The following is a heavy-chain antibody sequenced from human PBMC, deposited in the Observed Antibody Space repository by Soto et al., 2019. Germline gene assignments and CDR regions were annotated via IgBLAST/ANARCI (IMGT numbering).Heavy chain of an antibody. Sequence: SETLSLTCTVSGGSISSGGYYWSWIRQHPGKGLEWIGYIYYSGSTYYNPSLKSRVTISVDTSKNQFSLKLSSVTAADTAVYDCAKARTWGLDYWGQGTLVSVYS. J-gene: IGHJ4*02. CDR3: AKARTWGLDY. D-gene: IGHD7-27*01. CDR2: IYYSGST. V-gene: IGHV4-31*03. CDR1: GGSISSGGYY.